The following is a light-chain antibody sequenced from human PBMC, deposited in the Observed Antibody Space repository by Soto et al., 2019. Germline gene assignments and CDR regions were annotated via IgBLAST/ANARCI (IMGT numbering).Light chain of an antibody. V-gene: IGKV3-11*01. Sequence: ILLTQSPSTLSLSPGERATLSCGASQYVSSFLAWYQQKAGQAPRLLIYDASHRATGIPARFSGSGSGTDFTLTINSLEPEDFAIYYCQQRYNWPPTFGQGTKVDIK. CDR1: QYVSSF. CDR2: DAS. J-gene: IGKJ1*01. CDR3: QQRYNWPPT.